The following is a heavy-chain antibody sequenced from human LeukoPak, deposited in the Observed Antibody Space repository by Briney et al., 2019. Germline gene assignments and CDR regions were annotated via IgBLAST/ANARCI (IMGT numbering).Heavy chain of an antibody. D-gene: IGHD2-15*01. CDR3: AEVFYCSGGSCVDY. CDR2: IRYDGSNK. V-gene: IGHV3-30*02. CDR1: GLTFSSYG. J-gene: IGHJ4*02. Sequence: SGGSLRLSCAASGLTFSSYGMHWVRQAPGKGLEWVAFIRYDGSNKYYADSVKGRFTISRDNSKNTLYLQMNSLRAEDTAVYYCAEVFYCSGGSCVDYWGQGTLVTVSS.